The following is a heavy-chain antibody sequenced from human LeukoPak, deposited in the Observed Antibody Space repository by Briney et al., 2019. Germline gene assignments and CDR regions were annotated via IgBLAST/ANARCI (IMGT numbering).Heavy chain of an antibody. Sequence: PGGSLRLSCAASGYTFSSYAMSWVRQAPGKGLEWVSAISGSGGSTYYADSVKGRFTISRDNSKNTLYLQMNSLRAEDTAVYYGAKDINKSSWPTAAFDIWGQGTMVTVSS. D-gene: IGHD6-13*01. CDR3: AKDINKSSWPTAAFDI. CDR1: GYTFSSYA. J-gene: IGHJ3*02. V-gene: IGHV3-23*01. CDR2: ISGSGGST.